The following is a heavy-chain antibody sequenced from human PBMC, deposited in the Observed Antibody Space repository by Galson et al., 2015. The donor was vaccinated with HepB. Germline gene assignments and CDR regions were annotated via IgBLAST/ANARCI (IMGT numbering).Heavy chain of an antibody. V-gene: IGHV4-4*07. CDR2: IYTSGST. D-gene: IGHD2-21*01. J-gene: IGHJ4*02. CDR1: GGSFSGYY. Sequence: ETLSLTCAVYGGSFSGYYWSWIRQPAGKGLEWIGRIYTSGSTNYNPSLKSRVTMSVDTSKNQFSLKLSSVTAADTAVYYCAREGLVCGGDCYYPFDYWGQGTLVTVSS. CDR3: AREGLVCGGDCYYPFDY.